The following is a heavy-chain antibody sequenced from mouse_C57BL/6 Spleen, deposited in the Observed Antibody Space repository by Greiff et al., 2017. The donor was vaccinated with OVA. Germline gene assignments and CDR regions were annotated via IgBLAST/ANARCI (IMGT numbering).Heavy chain of an antibody. D-gene: IGHD2-4*01. J-gene: IGHJ4*01. Sequence: EVKLMESGPELVKPGASVKIPCKASGYTFTDYNMDWVKQSHGKSLEWIGDINPNNGGTIYNQKFKGKATLTVDKSSSTAYMELRSLTSEDTAVYYCARGDYPYYYAMDYWGQGTSVTVSS. CDR3: ARGDYPYYYAMDY. CDR2: INPNNGGT. V-gene: IGHV1-18*01. CDR1: GYTFTDYN.